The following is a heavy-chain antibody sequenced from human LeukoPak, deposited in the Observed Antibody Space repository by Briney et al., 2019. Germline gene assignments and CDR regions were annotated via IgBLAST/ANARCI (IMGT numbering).Heavy chain of an antibody. J-gene: IGHJ4*02. D-gene: IGHD4-17*01. V-gene: IGHV3-30*02. CDR3: AKCDYGDSGLDY. CDR2: IRYDGSNE. CDR1: GFTFSSYA. Sequence: GGSLRLSCAASGFTFSSYAMDWVRQAPGKGLEWVAFIRYDGSNEYYADSVKGRFTISRDNSKNTLYLQMNSLRADDTAVYYCAKCDYGDSGLDYWGQGTLVTVSS.